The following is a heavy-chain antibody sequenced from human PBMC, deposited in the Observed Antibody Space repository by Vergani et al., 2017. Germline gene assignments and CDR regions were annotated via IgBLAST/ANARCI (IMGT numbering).Heavy chain of an antibody. CDR2: IWYDGSNK. V-gene: IGHV3-33*01. D-gene: IGHD3-22*01. J-gene: IGHJ4*02. Sequence: QVQLVESGGGVVQPGRSLRLSCAASGFSFSSSGMHWVRQAPGKGLEWVAVIWYDGSNKDYADSVKGRFTISRDNSKNTLYLQMNSLRAEDTAVYYCARVSDSSGYYGLFYWGQGTLVIVSS. CDR3: ARVSDSSGYYGLFY. CDR1: GFSFSSSG.